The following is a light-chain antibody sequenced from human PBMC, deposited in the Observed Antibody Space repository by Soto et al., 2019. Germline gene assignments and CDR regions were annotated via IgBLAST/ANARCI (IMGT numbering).Light chain of an antibody. J-gene: IGLJ2*01. Sequence: QSVLTQPPSASGTPGQTVTMSCSGSSSNLGSNTVNWYQQFPGAAPRTLMYSIKERPSGVPDRFSGSKSGTSASLAINGLQSEDEADYYCAAWDDSLKAVVFGGGTKVTVL. CDR1: SSNLGSNT. CDR3: AAWDDSLKAVV. CDR2: SIK. V-gene: IGLV1-44*01.